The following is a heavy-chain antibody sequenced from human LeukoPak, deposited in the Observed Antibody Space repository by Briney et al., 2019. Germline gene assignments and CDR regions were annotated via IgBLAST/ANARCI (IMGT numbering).Heavy chain of an antibody. J-gene: IGHJ4*02. CDR3: ARQTYSSGYRIFDY. CDR1: GGAISTYY. V-gene: IGHV4-59*01. D-gene: IGHD3-22*01. CDR2: IHYSGGT. Sequence: SETLSLTCNVSGGAISTYYWTWIRQPPGKGLEWIGDIHYSGGTNYNASLKSRVTISVDTSKRQFSLQLNSASAADTAVYYCARQTYSSGYRIFDYWGQGILVTVSS.